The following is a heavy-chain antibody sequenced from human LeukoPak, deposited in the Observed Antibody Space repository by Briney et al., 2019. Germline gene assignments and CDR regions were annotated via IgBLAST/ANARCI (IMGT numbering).Heavy chain of an antibody. J-gene: IGHJ5*02. CDR3: TRGPLWVKERLFDP. D-gene: IGHD3-16*01. Sequence: KPSETLSLTCSVSGGSIRSSSYYWGWIRQPPGKGLEWIGSIYYSGSTYYNPSLKSRVTISIDTSKNQFSLKLRSVTAADTAVYYCTRGPLWVKERLFDPWGQGTLVTVSS. V-gene: IGHV4-39*07. CDR2: IYYSGST. CDR1: GGSIRSSSYY.